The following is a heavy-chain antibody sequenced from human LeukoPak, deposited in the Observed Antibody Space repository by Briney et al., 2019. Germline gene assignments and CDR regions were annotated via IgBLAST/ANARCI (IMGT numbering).Heavy chain of an antibody. CDR2: IYNGGST. CDR3: ARGARSPYYFDY. V-gene: IGHV4-39*01. J-gene: IGHJ4*02. D-gene: IGHD3-16*01. Sequence: PSETLSLTCTVFGGSISSSSYYWGWIRQPPGKGLEWIGSIYNGGSTYYNPSLKSRVTISGDPTKNQFPLRLSSVTAADTAVYYCARGARSPYYFDYWGQGTLVTVSS. CDR1: GGSISSSSYY.